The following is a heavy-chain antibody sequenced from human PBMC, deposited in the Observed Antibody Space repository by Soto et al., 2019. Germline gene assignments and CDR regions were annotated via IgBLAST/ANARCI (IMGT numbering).Heavy chain of an antibody. Sequence: GGSLRLSCAASGFTFSSYAMSWVRQAPWKGLEWVSAISGSGGSTYYADSVKGRFTISRDNSKNTLYLQMNSLRAEDTAVYYCAKDAANPSYYYYGMDVWGQGTTVTVSS. V-gene: IGHV3-23*01. CDR1: GFTFSSYA. CDR2: ISGSGGST. D-gene: IGHD6-25*01. CDR3: AKDAANPSYYYYGMDV. J-gene: IGHJ6*02.